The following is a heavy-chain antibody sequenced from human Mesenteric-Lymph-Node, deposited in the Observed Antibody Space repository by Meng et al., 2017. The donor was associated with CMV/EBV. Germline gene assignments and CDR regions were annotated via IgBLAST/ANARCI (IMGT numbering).Heavy chain of an antibody. CDR2: IKYDGSEK. D-gene: IGHD2-2*01. CDR1: GFTLSNYW. CDR3: ARATYSGYATSDY. Sequence: GGSLRLSFEASGFTLSNYWMSWVRQAPGKGLGWVANIKYDGSEKYYVDSVKGRFTISRDDAKNSLYRQMNSLRAEDTAVYYCARATYSGYATSDYWGQGTLVTVSS. J-gene: IGHJ4*02. V-gene: IGHV3-7*01.